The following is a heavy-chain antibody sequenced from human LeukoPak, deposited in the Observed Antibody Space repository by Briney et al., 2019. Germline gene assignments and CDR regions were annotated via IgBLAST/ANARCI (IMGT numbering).Heavy chain of an antibody. CDR3: AKPSVVDDAFDI. V-gene: IGHV3-23*01. CDR1: GFTFSSYG. CDR2: MSRSGAST. J-gene: IGHJ3*02. D-gene: IGHD2-15*01. Sequence: GGSLRLSCAASGFTFSSYGMSWVRQAPGKGLEWVSAMSRSGASTYYADSVKGRFTISRDNSKNTLYLQMNSLRAEDTAVYYCAKPSVVDDAFDIWGQGTMVTVSS.